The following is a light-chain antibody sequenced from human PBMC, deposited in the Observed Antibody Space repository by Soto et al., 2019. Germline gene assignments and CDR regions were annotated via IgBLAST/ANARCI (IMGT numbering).Light chain of an antibody. CDR1: SGDVGSYNL. CDR2: EVS. Sequence: LTQPASVSGSPGQSITISCTGTSGDVGSYNLVSWYQQHPGKAPKLMIYEVSKRPSGVSNRFSGSKSGNTASLTISGLQAEDEADYYCCSYAGSHYVFGTGTKVTVL. CDR3: CSYAGSHYV. V-gene: IGLV2-23*02. J-gene: IGLJ1*01.